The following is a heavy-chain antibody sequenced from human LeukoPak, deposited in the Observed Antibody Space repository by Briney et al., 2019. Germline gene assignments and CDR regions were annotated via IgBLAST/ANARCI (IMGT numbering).Heavy chain of an antibody. Sequence: SETLSLTCAVSGGSIRSSNWWSWVRQPPGKGREWSGEIYHSGSTNYNPSLKSRVTISVDKSKNQFSLKLSSVTAADTAVYYCAREKGIAAAGRGSPFWFDPWGQGTLVTVSS. CDR1: GGSIRSSNW. J-gene: IGHJ5*02. CDR3: AREKGIAAAGRGSPFWFDP. D-gene: IGHD6-13*01. V-gene: IGHV4-4*02. CDR2: IYHSGST.